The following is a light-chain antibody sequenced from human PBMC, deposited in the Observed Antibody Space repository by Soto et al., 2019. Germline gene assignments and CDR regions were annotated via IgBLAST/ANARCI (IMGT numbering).Light chain of an antibody. CDR1: QSVLYSSNNKSY. J-gene: IGKJ2*01. Sequence: DIVMTQSPDSLAVSLGERATINCKSSQSVLYSSNNKSYLAWYQQKPGQPPKLLIYWASTRESGVPDRFSGSGSGTDFTLTISSLQAEDVAVYYCQQYYRPAYTFGQGTKLEIK. CDR2: WAS. V-gene: IGKV4-1*01. CDR3: QQYYRPAYT.